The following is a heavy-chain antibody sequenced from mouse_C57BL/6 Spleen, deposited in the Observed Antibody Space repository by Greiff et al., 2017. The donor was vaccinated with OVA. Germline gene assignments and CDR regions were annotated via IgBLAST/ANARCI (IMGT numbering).Heavy chain of an antibody. D-gene: IGHD1-1*01. CDR2: IYWDDDK. CDR1: GFSLSTSGMG. V-gene: IGHV8-12*01. CDR3: ARREGYGSRYYYAMDY. J-gene: IGHJ4*01. Sequence: QVTLKESGPGILQSSQTLSLTCSFSGFSLSTSGMGVSWIRQPSGKGLEWLAHIYWDDDKRYNPSLKSRLTISKDTSRNQVFLKITSVDTADTATYYCARREGYGSRYYYAMDYWGQGTSVTVSS.